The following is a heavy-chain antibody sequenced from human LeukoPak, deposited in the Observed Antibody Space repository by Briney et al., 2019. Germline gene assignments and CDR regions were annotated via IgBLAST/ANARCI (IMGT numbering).Heavy chain of an antibody. J-gene: IGHJ6*03. V-gene: IGHV1-46*01. CDR1: GYTFTSYY. CDR3: ARAIAAATGVYYYYYYMDV. Sequence: ASVKVSCKASGYTFTSYYMHWVRQAPGQGLEWMGIINPSGGSTSYAQKFQGRVTMTRDTSISTAYMELSRLRSEDTAVYYCARAIAAATGVYYYYYYMDVWGKGTTVTISS. CDR2: INPSGGST. D-gene: IGHD6-13*01.